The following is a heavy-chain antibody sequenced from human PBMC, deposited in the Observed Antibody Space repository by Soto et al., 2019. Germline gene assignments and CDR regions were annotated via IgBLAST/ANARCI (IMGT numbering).Heavy chain of an antibody. CDR2: ISSSGSTI. V-gene: IGHV3-48*03. Sequence: EVQLVESGGGLVQPGGSLRLSCAASGFTFSSYEMNWVRQAPGKGLEWVSYISSSGSTIYYADSVKGRFTISRDNAKNSLYLQMNSLRAEDTAVYYCARADVLLWFGELLPTYYYYGMDVWGQGTTVTVSS. CDR3: ARADVLLWFGELLPTYYYYGMDV. D-gene: IGHD3-10*01. J-gene: IGHJ6*02. CDR1: GFTFSSYE.